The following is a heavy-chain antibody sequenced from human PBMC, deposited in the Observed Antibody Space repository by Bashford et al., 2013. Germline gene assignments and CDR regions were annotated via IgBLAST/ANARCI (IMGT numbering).Heavy chain of an antibody. V-gene: IGHV1-69*10. Sequence: VASVKVSCKASGGTFYKLPIIWVRQAPGQGLQWMGVXTPMLGRANYAQNLRGRVTISADRSTSTAYMEMRSLKFEDTAIYYCATETGFYDGGAHSYVWGQGALVTVSS. CDR2: XTPMLGRA. J-gene: IGHJ4*02. CDR3: ATETGFYDGGAHSYV. D-gene: IGHD3-10*02. CDR1: GGTFYKLP.